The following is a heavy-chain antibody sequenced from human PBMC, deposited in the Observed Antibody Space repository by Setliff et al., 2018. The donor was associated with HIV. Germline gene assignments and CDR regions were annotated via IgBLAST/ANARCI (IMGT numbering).Heavy chain of an antibody. CDR2: IIPIFGTA. J-gene: IGHJ1*01. Sequence: GASVKVSCKASGGTFSSYAISWVRQAPGQGLEWMGGIIPIFGTANYAQKFQGRVTITTDESTSTAYMELSSLRSEDTAVYYCARAGYYYDSSGQEYFQHWGHGSLVTVSS. D-gene: IGHD3-22*01. CDR3: ARAGYYYDSSGQEYFQH. CDR1: GGTFSSYA. V-gene: IGHV1-69*05.